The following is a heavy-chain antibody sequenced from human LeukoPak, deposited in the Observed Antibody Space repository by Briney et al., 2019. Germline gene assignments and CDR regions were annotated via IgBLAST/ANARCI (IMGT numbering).Heavy chain of an antibody. D-gene: IGHD5-12*01. V-gene: IGHV4-59*12. CDR3: ARVVDIVATIWFDY. CDR2: VFYSGYA. CDR1: NDSLGTSY. J-gene: IGHJ4*02. Sequence: PSETLSLTCTVSNDSLGTSYWSWLRQPPGKRLEWIGNVFYSGYANYNPSLKSRVTISIDTSKNQFSLKLSSVTAADTAVYYCARVVDIVATIWFDYWGQGTLVTVSS.